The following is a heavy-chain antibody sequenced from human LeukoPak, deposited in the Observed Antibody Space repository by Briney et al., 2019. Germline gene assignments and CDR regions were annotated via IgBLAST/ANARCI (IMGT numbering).Heavy chain of an antibody. D-gene: IGHD2-8*02. CDR1: GFTFSTFA. V-gene: IGHV3-23*01. CDR2: IFPSGSEI. CDR3: ATYRQVLLPFES. J-gene: IGHJ4*02. Sequence: PGGSLRLSCAASGFTFSTFAMIWVRQPPGKGLEWVSSIFPSGSEIHYADSVRGRFTISRDNSKSTLFLQMNSLRAEDTAIYYCATYRQVLLPFESWGQGTLVTVSS.